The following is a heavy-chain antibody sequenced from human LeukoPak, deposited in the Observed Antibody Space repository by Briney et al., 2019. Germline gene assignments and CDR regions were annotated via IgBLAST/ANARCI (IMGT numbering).Heavy chain of an antibody. V-gene: IGHV5-51*01. CDR2: IYPGDSDT. CDR1: GYSLTSYW. CDR3: ARGYYGSGSSHLDY. D-gene: IGHD3-10*01. Sequence: GESLKISCKGSGYSLTSYWIGWVGPMPGKGLEGKGIIYPGDSDTRYSSSFQGQVTISADKSISTAYLQWSSLKASDTAMYYCARGYYGSGSSHLDYWGQGTLVTVSS. J-gene: IGHJ4*02.